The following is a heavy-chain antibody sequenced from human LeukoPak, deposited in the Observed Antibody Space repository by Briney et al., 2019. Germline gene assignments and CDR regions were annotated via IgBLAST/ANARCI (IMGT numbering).Heavy chain of an antibody. CDR2: INPNSGGT. V-gene: IGHV1-2*02. Sequence: ASVKVSCKASGYTFTGYYMHWVRQAPGQGLECMGWINPNSGGTNYAQKFQGRVTMTRDTSISTAYMELSRLRSDDTAVYYCARELVVVAATSFDPWGQGTLVTVSS. CDR3: ARELVVVAATSFDP. J-gene: IGHJ5*02. D-gene: IGHD2-15*01. CDR1: GYTFTGYY.